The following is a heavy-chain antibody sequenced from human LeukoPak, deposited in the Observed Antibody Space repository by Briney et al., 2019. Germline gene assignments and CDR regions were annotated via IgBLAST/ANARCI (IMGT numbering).Heavy chain of an antibody. CDR2: ISSSSYR. CDR1: GFSFSTHG. Sequence: PGGSLRLSCAASGFSFSTHGMNWVRQAPGKGLEWVSSISSSSYRYYADSVKGRFTISRDNAKNSLYLQMNSLRAEDTALYYCARDLKSTGGFDYWGQGTLVTVSS. J-gene: IGHJ4*02. V-gene: IGHV3-21*01. CDR3: ARDLKSTGGFDY. D-gene: IGHD7-27*01.